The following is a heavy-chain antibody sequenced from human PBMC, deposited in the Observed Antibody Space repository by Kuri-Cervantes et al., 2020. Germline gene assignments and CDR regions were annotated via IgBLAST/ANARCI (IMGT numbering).Heavy chain of an antibody. Sequence: GESLKISCAASGFTFSSYWMSWVCQAPGKGLEWVANIKQDGSEKYYVDSVKGRFTISRDNAKNSLYLQMSSLRAEDTAVYYCARGMGAPDEYYFDYWGQGTLVTVSS. V-gene: IGHV3-7*01. CDR2: IKQDGSEK. J-gene: IGHJ4*02. D-gene: IGHD1-26*01. CDR1: GFTFSSYW. CDR3: ARGMGAPDEYYFDY.